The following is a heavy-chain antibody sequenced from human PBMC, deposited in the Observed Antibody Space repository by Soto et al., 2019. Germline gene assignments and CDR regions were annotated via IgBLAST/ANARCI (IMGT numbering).Heavy chain of an antibody. V-gene: IGHV1-18*01. CDR1: GYTFSTYG. D-gene: IGHD1-1*01. CDR3: ARDWKGAEGFDP. Sequence: GASVKVSCKASGYTFSTYGFSWVRQAPGQGLEWMGWIGADNGDTNYAQNFKGRVTMTTDTSTTTSYMELRSLTSDDTAVYFCARDWKGAEGFDPWGQGTLVTVS. J-gene: IGHJ5*02. CDR2: IGADNGDT.